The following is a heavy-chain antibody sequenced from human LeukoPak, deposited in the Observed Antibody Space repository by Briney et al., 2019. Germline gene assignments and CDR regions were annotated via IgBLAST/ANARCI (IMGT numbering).Heavy chain of an antibody. J-gene: IGHJ4*02. CDR1: GYTFTSHG. CDR2: ISAYNGNT. CDR3: ARDEDWPDYRYYFDY. V-gene: IGHV1-18*01. Sequence: VASVKVSCKASGYTFTSHGISWVRQAPGQGLEWMGWISAYNGNTNYAQKLQGRVTMTTDTSTSTAYMELRSLRSDDTAVYYCARDEDWPDYRYYFDYWGQGTLVTVSS. D-gene: IGHD3-16*02.